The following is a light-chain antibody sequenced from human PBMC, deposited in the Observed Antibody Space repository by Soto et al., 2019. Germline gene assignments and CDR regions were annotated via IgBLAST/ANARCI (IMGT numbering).Light chain of an antibody. Sequence: AIRMTQSPSSLSASTGDRVTITCRASQGISSYLAWYQQKPGKAPKLLIYAASTLQSGVPSRFSGSGSGTDFTLTISCLQSEDFANYSCQQYYSYPPTWTFGQGTKVEIK. V-gene: IGKV1-8*01. CDR1: QGISSY. CDR3: QQYYSYPPTWT. J-gene: IGKJ1*01. CDR2: AAS.